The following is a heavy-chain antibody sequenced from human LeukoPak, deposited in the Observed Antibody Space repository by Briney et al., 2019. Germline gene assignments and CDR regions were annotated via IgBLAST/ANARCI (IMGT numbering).Heavy chain of an antibody. CDR1: GFTFSNYW. CDR2: IKQDGSET. CDR3: ARSTVTTPDY. Sequence: GGSLRLSCAASGFTFSNYWMSWVRQAPGKGLEWVANIKQDGSETYYVDSVKGRFTISRDNAQNSLYLQMNSLRAEDTAVYYCARSTVTTPDYWGQGTLVTVSS. D-gene: IGHD4-17*01. J-gene: IGHJ4*02. V-gene: IGHV3-7*01.